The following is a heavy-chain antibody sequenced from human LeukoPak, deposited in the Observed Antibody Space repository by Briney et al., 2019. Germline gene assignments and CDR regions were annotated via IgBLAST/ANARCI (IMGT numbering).Heavy chain of an antibody. Sequence: SVKVSCKASGFTFTSSAVQWVRQARGQRLEWIGWIVVGSGNTNYAQKFQERVTITRDMSTSTAYMELSSLRSEDTAVYYCAASSGYSYYYYGMEVWGKGTTVTVSS. CDR1: GFTFTSSA. CDR3: AASSGYSYYYYGMEV. D-gene: IGHD5-18*01. V-gene: IGHV1-58*01. CDR2: IVVGSGNT. J-gene: IGHJ6*04.